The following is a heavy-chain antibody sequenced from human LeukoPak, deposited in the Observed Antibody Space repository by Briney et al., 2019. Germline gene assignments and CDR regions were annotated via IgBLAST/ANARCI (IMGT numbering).Heavy chain of an antibody. D-gene: IGHD1-1*01. J-gene: IGHJ4*02. Sequence: PSETLSLTCTVSGVSISGSYWSWIRQLPGKGLEWIGYIYYSGSTNYNPSLKSRVTISVDTSRNQFSLKLSSVTAADTAVYYCARKTTGTMSPYFDYWGLGTLVTVSS. CDR3: ARKTTGTMSPYFDY. V-gene: IGHV4-59*01. CDR1: GVSISGSY. CDR2: IYYSGST.